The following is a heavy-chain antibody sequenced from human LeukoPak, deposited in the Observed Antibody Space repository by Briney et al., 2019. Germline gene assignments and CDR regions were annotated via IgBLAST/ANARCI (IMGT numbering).Heavy chain of an antibody. D-gene: IGHD3-22*01. CDR1: GFTFSSYE. Sequence: PGGSPRLSCAASGFTFSSYEMNWVRQAPGRGLEWVAYISGRGSSIYYADSVKGRFTISRDNAKNSLYLQMNSLRAEDTAVYYCAKGPSFYDNSCSRYWGQGTLVTVSS. J-gene: IGHJ4*02. CDR2: ISGRGSSI. CDR3: AKGPSFYDNSCSRY. V-gene: IGHV3-48*03.